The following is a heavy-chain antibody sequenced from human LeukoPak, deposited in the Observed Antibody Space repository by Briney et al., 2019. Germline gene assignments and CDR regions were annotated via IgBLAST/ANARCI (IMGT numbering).Heavy chain of an antibody. CDR2: ISASGAAT. V-gene: IGHV3-23*01. D-gene: IGHD2-2*01. CDR1: GFTFSRHA. J-gene: IGHJ5*02. Sequence: GSLKLSFAGSGFTFSRHAMSWVRRAPGEGLEWVSVISASGAATYYADSVKGRFTISRDNSKNTLYLQMNSLGAEDTAVYYCAKDPAPQYCSSPSCSSAWGQGTLVTVSS. CDR3: AKDPAPQYCSSPSCSSA.